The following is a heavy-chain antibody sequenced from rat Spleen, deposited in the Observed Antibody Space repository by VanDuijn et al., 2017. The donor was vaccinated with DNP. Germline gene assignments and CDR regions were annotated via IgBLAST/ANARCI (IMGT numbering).Heavy chain of an antibody. CDR1: GFTFSYYD. CDR3: ARHSDPGISAMDA. Sequence: EVQLVESGGGLVQPGRSLKLSCVASGFTFSYYDMAWVRQAPTKGLEWVASISPSGGSTYYRDSVKGRFTVSRDNAKSSLYLQMDSLRSEDTATYYCARHSDPGISAMDAWGQGTSVTVSS. CDR2: ISPSGGST. D-gene: IGHD1-4*01. V-gene: IGHV5-25*01. J-gene: IGHJ4*01.